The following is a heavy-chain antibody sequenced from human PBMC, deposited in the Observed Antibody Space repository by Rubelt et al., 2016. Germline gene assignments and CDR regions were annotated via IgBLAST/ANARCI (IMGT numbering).Heavy chain of an antibody. CDR3: AKDGAPIPGYSSGWYWDYYYYYMDV. CDR2: ISGSGGST. J-gene: IGHJ6*03. V-gene: IGHV3-23*01. CDR1: GFTFSSYA. Sequence: EVQLLESGGGLVQPGGSLRLSCAASGFTFSSYAMSWVRQAPGKGLEWVSAISGSGGSTYYADSVKGRFTISRDKSKSSLYLQMNSLIAYDTAVYYCAKDGAPIPGYSSGWYWDYYYYYMDVWGKGTTVTVSS. D-gene: IGHD6-19*01.